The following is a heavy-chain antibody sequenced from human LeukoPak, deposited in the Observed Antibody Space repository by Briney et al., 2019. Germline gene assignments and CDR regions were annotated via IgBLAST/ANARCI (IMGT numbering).Heavy chain of an antibody. D-gene: IGHD1-26*01. Sequence: ASVKVSCKASGYTFTGYYMHWVRPAPGQGLEWMGCINPNSGGINYAQKFQGRVTMTRDTSISTAYMELSRLRSDDTAVYYCARSAVGATHNAVDYWGEGTLVTVSS. CDR3: ARSAVGATHNAVDY. V-gene: IGHV1-2*02. CDR2: INPNSGGI. CDR1: GYTFTGYY. J-gene: IGHJ4*02.